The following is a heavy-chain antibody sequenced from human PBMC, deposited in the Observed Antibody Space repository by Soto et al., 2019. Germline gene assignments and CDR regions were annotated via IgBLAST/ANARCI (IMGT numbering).Heavy chain of an antibody. V-gene: IGHV3-7*01. CDR3: ASHLYYIVGATLHI. J-gene: IGHJ3*02. CDR1: GLTFRSYW. Sequence: GGSLRLSCVVSGLTFRSYWMSWVRQAPGKGLEWVANINQDGSESYYVDSVKGRFTISRDNAKNSLYLQMTSLRAEDTAVYYCASHLYYIVGATLHIWGQGTMVTVSS. D-gene: IGHD1-26*01. CDR2: INQDGSES.